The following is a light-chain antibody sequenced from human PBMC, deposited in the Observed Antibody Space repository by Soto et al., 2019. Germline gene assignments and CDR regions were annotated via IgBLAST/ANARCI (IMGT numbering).Light chain of an antibody. J-gene: IGLJ1*01. CDR2: DVN. Sequence: QSALTQPASVSGSPGQSITISCTGTSSDVGTYDYVSWHQQHPGKAPKLIIYDVNNRPSGVSSRFSGSKSGNTASLTISGLQAEDEADYYCCSFSTGGTHVFGTGTKLTVL. CDR3: CSFSTGGTHV. CDR1: SSDVGTYDY. V-gene: IGLV2-14*01.